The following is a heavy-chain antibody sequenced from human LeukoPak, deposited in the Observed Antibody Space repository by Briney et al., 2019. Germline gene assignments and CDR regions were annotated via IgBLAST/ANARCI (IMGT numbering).Heavy chain of an antibody. J-gene: IGHJ4*02. CDR1: GGSISSSSYY. V-gene: IGHV4-61*05. D-gene: IGHD1-26*01. CDR3: ARGVNSGYFDY. CDR2: IYTSGST. Sequence: KPSETLSLTCTVSGGSISSSSYYWGWIRQPPGKGLEWIGRIYTSGSTNYNPSLKSRVTISVDTSKNQFSLKLTSVTAADTAVYYCARGVNSGYFDYCGQGTLVTVSS.